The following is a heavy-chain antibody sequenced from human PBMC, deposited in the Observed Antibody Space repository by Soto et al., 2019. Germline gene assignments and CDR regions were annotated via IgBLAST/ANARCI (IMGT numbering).Heavy chain of an antibody. CDR3: ARDRRRGYGMDV. Sequence: GGSLRLSCAASGFTVSSNYMSWVRQAPGKGLEWVSVIYSGGSTYYADSVKGRFTISRDNSKNTLYLQMNSLRAEDTAVYYCARDRRRGYGMDVWGQGTTVTVSS. CDR2: IYSGGST. J-gene: IGHJ6*02. V-gene: IGHV3-66*01. CDR1: GFTVSSNY.